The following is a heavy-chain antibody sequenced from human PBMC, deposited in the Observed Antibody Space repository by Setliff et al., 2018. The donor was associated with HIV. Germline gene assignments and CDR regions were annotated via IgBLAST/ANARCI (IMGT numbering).Heavy chain of an antibody. V-gene: IGHV4-59*12. D-gene: IGHD3-16*02. Sequence: SETLSLTCTVSDDSMTSNYWSWIRQPPGKGLEWIGYVYYSGSTNYNPSLKSRLTISVDTSKNQFSLNLRSVTAADTAVYYCARDRIPKRGYTYREPDFDSWGQGTLVTVSS. CDR3: ARDRIPKRGYTYREPDFDS. J-gene: IGHJ4*02. CDR1: DDSMTSNY. CDR2: VYYSGST.